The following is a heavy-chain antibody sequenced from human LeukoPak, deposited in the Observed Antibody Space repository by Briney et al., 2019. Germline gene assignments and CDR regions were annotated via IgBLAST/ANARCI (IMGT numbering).Heavy chain of an antibody. CDR1: GFTFDDYA. Sequence: GGSLRLSCAASGFTFDDYAMHGVRQAPGKGLEWVSLISGDGGSTYYADSVKGRFTISRDNSKNSLYLQMNSLRTEDTALYYCAKDMEGSGSSGMDVWGQGTTVTVSS. V-gene: IGHV3-43*02. J-gene: IGHJ6*02. D-gene: IGHD3-10*01. CDR3: AKDMEGSGSSGMDV. CDR2: ISGDGGST.